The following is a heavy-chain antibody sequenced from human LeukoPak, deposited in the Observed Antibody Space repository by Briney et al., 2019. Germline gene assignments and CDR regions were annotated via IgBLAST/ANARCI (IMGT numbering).Heavy chain of an antibody. CDR1: GFTFSDYY. Sequence: GGSLRLSCAASGFTFSDYYMSWIRQAPGKGLEWVSYISSSGSTIYYADSVKGRFTISRDNAKNSLYLQMNSLRAEDTAVYYCARPPAYDIDAFDIWGQGTMVTVSS. D-gene: IGHD2-8*01. CDR3: ARPPAYDIDAFDI. CDR2: ISSSGSTI. J-gene: IGHJ3*02. V-gene: IGHV3-11*01.